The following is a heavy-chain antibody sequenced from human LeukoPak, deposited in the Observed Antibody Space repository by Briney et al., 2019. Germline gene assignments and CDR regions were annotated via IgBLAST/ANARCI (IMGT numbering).Heavy chain of an antibody. D-gene: IGHD6-19*01. Sequence: GGSLGLSCAASGFTFSTYWMHWVRQAPGKGLVWVSRINSDGSITTYADSVKGRFTISRDNAKKTLYLQMNSLRAEDTAVYHCAQWLVSKYYFDYWGQGTPVTVSS. CDR1: GFTFSTYW. V-gene: IGHV3-74*01. J-gene: IGHJ4*02. CDR3: AQWLVSKYYFDY. CDR2: INSDGSIT.